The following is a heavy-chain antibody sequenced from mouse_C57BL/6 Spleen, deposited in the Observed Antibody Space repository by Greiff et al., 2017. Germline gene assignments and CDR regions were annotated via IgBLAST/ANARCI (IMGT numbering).Heavy chain of an antibody. V-gene: IGHV5-17*01. CDR2: ISSGSSTI. CDR1: GFTFSDYG. J-gene: IGHJ4*01. D-gene: IGHD2-4*01. CDR3: ARNDYDGGAYAMDY. Sequence: EVKLEESGGGLVKPGGSLKLSCAASGFTFSDYGMHWVRQAPEKGLEWVAYISSGSSTIYYADTVKGRFTISRDNAKNTLFLQMTSLRSEDTAMYYCARNDYDGGAYAMDYWGQGTSVTVSS.